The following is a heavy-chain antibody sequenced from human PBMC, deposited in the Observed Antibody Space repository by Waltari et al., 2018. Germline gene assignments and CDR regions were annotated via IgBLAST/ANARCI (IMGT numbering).Heavy chain of an antibody. CDR2: VDPEDGET. J-gene: IGHJ4*02. CDR1: GYTFTDYY. CDR3: ATDLHDYIWGSYRELDY. Sequence: EVQLVQSGAEVKKPGATVKISCKVSGYTFTDYYMHWVQQAPGKGLEWMGLVDPEDGETIYAEKFQGRVTITADTSTDTAYMELSSLRSEDTAVYYCATDLHDYIWGSYRELDYWGQGTLVTVSS. D-gene: IGHD3-16*02. V-gene: IGHV1-69-2*01.